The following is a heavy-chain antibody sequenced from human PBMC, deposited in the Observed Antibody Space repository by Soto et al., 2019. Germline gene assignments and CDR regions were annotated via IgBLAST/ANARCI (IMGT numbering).Heavy chain of an antibody. D-gene: IGHD3-22*01. J-gene: IGHJ6*02. CDR2: IIPIFGTA. Sequence: QVQLVQSGAEVKKPGSSVKVSCKASGGTFSSYAISWVRQAPGQGLEWMGGIIPIFGTANYAQKFQGRVMITADESTSTAYMELSSLRSEDTAVYYCARAVVVITTAPYYYYYGMDVWGQGTTVTVSS. CDR3: ARAVVVITTAPYYYYYGMDV. V-gene: IGHV1-69*01. CDR1: GGTFSSYA.